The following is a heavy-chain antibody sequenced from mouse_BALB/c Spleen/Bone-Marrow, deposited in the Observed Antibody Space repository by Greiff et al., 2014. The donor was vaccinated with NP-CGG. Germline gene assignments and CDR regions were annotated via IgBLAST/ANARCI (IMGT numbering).Heavy chain of an antibody. CDR1: GFTFSDYY. Sequence: EVKLMESGGGLVKPGGSLKLSCAASGFTFSDYYMYWVRQTPEKRLEWVATISDGGGYTYYPDSVWGRFTISRDNAKNNLYLQMSSLKSEDTAMYYCARSGERYGAMDYGGQGTSVTVFS. V-gene: IGHV5-4*02. J-gene: IGHJ4*01. CDR3: ARSGERYGAMDY. D-gene: IGHD2-10*02. CDR2: ISDGGGYT.